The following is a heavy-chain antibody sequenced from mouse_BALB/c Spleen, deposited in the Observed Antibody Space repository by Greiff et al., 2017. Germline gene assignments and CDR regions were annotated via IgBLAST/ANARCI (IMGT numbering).Heavy chain of an antibody. D-gene: IGHD2-14*01. CDR1: GFTFSSYG. Sequence: EGMLVESGGDLVKPGGSLKLSCAASGFTFSSYGMSWVRQTPDKRLEWVATISRGGSYTYYPDSVKGRFTISRDNAKNTLYLQMSSLKSEDTAMYYCARRDYRYDEGDFDYWGQGTTLTVSS. CDR3: ARRDYRYDEGDFDY. V-gene: IGHV5-6*02. J-gene: IGHJ2*01. CDR2: ISRGGSYT.